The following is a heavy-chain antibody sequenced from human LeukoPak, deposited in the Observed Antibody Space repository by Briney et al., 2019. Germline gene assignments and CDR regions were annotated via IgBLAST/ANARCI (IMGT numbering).Heavy chain of an antibody. CDR2: INPHSGGT. D-gene: IGHD5-12*01. CDR1: GYTFSDYY. CDR3: ARERVATIGGAFDI. Sequence: ASVNVSFKASGYTFSDYYLHWVRQAPGHGLGWMGWINPHSGGTHYAQKFQGRVTMTRDTSISTAYMELSSLRDGDTAVYFCARERVATIGGAFDIWGQGTMVTVSS. J-gene: IGHJ3*02. V-gene: IGHV1-2*02.